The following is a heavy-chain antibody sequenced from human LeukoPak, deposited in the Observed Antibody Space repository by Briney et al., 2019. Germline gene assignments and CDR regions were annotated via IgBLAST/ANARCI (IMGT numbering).Heavy chain of an antibody. CDR1: GFIISSNY. Sequence: GGSLRLSCAASGFIISSNYMSWVRQAPGKGLEWVSVIYTGGSTHYADSVKGRFTISRDNSKNTLYLQMNSLRAEDTSVYYCARVGVTGFRNYYMDVWGKGTTVTVSS. CDR3: ARVGVTGFRNYYMDV. D-gene: IGHD2-21*02. J-gene: IGHJ6*03. CDR2: IYTGGST. V-gene: IGHV3-66*01.